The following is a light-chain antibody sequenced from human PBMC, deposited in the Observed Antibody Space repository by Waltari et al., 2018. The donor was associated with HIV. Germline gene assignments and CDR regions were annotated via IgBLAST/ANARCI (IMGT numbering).Light chain of an antibody. CDR3: QQYNNWPQT. V-gene: IGKV3-15*01. CDR1: QTINNN. J-gene: IGKJ2*01. Sequence: EQVMPQSPPTLSVSPGERATLSCRASQTINNNLAWYQQKPGQAPQLLIYGASTRAAGVPARFSGSGSGTEFTLTITSLQSEDLAIYYCQQYNNWPQTFGQGTKVEIK. CDR2: GAS.